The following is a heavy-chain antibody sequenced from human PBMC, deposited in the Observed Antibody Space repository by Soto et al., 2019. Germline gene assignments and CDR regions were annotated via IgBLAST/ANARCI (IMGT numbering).Heavy chain of an antibody. V-gene: IGHV4-39*01. CDR3: TRGQPSGLVDV. J-gene: IGHJ6*02. CDR1: GGSTSNYY. CDR2: IYFSGNT. D-gene: IGHD3-10*01. Sequence: QLQLQESGPGLAKPSETLSLTCTVSGGSTSNYYWVWIRQSPGKGLEWIGSIYFSGNTYYNPSLRSRVTISLDTSENQFSLKLTSVTAADTAVYYCTRGQPSGLVDVWGQGTKVTVSS.